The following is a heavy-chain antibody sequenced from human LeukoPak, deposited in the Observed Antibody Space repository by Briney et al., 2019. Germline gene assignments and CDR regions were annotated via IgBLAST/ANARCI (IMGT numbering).Heavy chain of an antibody. V-gene: IGHV4-61*03. CDR3: ARADYSNLSLYYSGMDV. CDR2: IYYSGST. CDR1: GGSTTSGGYC. D-gene: IGHD4-11*01. Sequence: TLSPTCTLSGGSTTSGGYCGRWIRQPPGEGLEWSGYIYYSGSTNYNPSLKSRVNISVDTSSNHFSLKLSSVAAADTAVYYCARADYSNLSLYYSGMDVWGQGTTVTVSS. J-gene: IGHJ6*02.